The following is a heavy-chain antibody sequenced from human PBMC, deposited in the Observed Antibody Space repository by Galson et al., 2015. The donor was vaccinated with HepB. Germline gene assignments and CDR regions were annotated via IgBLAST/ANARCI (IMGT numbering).Heavy chain of an antibody. Sequence: SLRLSCAASGFTFSSYAMHWVRQAPGKGLEWVAVISYDGSNKYYADSVKGRFTISRDNSKNTLYLQMNSLRAEDTAVYYCARDREVGAPPGYYFDYWGQGTLVTVSS. CDR1: GFTFSSYA. V-gene: IGHV3-30-3*01. CDR2: ISYDGSNK. D-gene: IGHD1-26*01. J-gene: IGHJ4*02. CDR3: ARDREVGAPPGYYFDY.